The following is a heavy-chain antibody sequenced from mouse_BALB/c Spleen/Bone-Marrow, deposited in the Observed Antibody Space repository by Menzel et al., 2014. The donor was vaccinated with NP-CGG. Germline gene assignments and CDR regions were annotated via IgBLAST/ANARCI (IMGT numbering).Heavy chain of an antibody. CDR1: GFTFSDYY. D-gene: IGHD2-12*01. Sequence: EVQRVESGGGLVQPGGSLKLSCAPSGFTFSDYYMYWVRQTPEKRLEWVAYISTGGGSTYYPHTVKGRFTISRDNAKNTLYLQMSRLKSEDTDMYYCERNAFYRGYDMDYWGQGTSVTVSS. CDR2: ISTGGGST. V-gene: IGHV5-12*01. J-gene: IGHJ4*01. CDR3: ERNAFYRGYDMDY.